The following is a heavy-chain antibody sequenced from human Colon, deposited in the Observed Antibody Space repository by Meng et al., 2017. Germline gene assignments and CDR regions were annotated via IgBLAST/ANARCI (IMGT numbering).Heavy chain of an antibody. CDR1: GYTFTNYG. D-gene: IGHD1-26*01. J-gene: IGHJ6*02. V-gene: IGHV1-18*01. CDR3: ARVGPTAFHYAMDV. CDR2: ISAYNGNT. Sequence: ASVKVSCKASGYTFTNYGITWVRLAPGQGREWMGWISAYNGNTDYAQKLQARVTMTTDTSTSTAYMELRSLRSDDTAVYYCARVGPTAFHYAMDVWGQGTTVTGSS.